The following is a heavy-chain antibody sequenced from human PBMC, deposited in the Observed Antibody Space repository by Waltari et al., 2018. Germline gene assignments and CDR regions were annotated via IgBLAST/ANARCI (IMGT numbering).Heavy chain of an antibody. Sequence: EVQLVESGGGLVQPGGSLRLSCAASGFTFSSDSMNWVRQAPGQGLEWVSYISSSSSTIYYADSVKGRFTISRDNAKNSLYLQMNSLRAEDTAVYYCAREYCGGDCYNYWGQGTLVTVSS. J-gene: IGHJ4*02. D-gene: IGHD2-21*02. CDR3: AREYCGGDCYNY. CDR2: ISSSSSTI. CDR1: GFTFSSDS. V-gene: IGHV3-48*04.